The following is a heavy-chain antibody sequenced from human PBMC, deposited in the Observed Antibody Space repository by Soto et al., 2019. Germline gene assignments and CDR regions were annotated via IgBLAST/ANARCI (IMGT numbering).Heavy chain of an antibody. Sequence: GGSLRLSCAASGFTFSSYAMSWVRQAPGKGLEWVSAISGSGGSTYYADSVKGRFTISRDNSKNTLYLQMNSLRAEDTAVYYCEKGLPSSWYIEYLQHWGQGTLVTVYS. V-gene: IGHV3-23*01. CDR1: GFTFSSYA. D-gene: IGHD6-13*01. CDR3: EKGLPSSWYIEYLQH. CDR2: ISGSGGST. J-gene: IGHJ1*01.